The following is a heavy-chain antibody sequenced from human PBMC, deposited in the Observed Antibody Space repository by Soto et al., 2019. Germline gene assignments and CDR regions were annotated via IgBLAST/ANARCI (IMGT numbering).Heavy chain of an antibody. CDR3: AKDIRLSGSRWFVY. V-gene: IGHV3-9*01. J-gene: IGHJ4*02. Sequence: GGSLRLSCAASGFTFDDYAMHWVRQAPGKGLEWVSGISWNSGSIGYADSVKGRFTISRDNAKNSLYLQINSLRAEDTALYYCAKDIRLSGSRWFVYWRKGT. CDR1: GFTFDDYA. D-gene: IGHD6-13*01. CDR2: ISWNSGSI.